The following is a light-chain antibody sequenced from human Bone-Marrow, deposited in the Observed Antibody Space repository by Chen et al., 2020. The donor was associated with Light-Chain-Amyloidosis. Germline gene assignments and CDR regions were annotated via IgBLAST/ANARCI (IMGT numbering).Light chain of an antibody. CDR3: QVWDRSSDRPV. Sequence: SYVLTQPSSVSVAPGQTATLACGGNNIGSTSVHWYQQTPGQAPLVVVYDDSDRPAGIPARLSGSDSGNTANLTISRVEAGDEADYYCQVWDRSSDRPVFGGGTKLTVL. J-gene: IGLJ3*02. V-gene: IGLV3-21*02. CDR1: NIGSTS. CDR2: DDS.